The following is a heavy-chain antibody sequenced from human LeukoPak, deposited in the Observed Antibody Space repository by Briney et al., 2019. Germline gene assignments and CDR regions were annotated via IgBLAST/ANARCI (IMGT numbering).Heavy chain of an antibody. J-gene: IGHJ4*02. CDR3: AKDLRRPSSSGWYLGYFDY. V-gene: IGHV3-23*01. Sequence: GGSLRLSCAASGFTFDDYAMHWVRQAPGKGLEWVSAISGSGGSTYYADSVKGRFTISRDNSKNTLYLQMNSLRAEDTAVYYCAKDLRRPSSSGWYLGYFDYWGQGTLVTVSS. CDR1: GFTFDDYA. CDR2: ISGSGGST. D-gene: IGHD6-19*01.